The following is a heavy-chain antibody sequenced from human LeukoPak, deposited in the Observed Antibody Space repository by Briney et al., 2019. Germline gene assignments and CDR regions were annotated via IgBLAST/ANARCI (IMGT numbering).Heavy chain of an antibody. Sequence: SCKASGYTFTGYYMHWVRQAPGKGLEWVSFIRYDGSNEYYADSVRGRFTISRDNSKNTLYLQMNSLRAEDTAVYYCARDVSGYWGQGTLVTVSS. V-gene: IGHV3-30*02. J-gene: IGHJ4*02. D-gene: IGHD2/OR15-2a*01. CDR2: IRYDGSNE. CDR3: ARDVSGY. CDR1: GYTFTGYY.